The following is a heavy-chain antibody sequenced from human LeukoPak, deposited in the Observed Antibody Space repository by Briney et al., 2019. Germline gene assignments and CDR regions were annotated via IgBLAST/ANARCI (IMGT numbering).Heavy chain of an antibody. J-gene: IGHJ4*02. CDR1: GYSISSGYY. D-gene: IGHD6-13*01. CDR2: IYHSGST. V-gene: IGHV4-38-2*01. Sequence: PSETLSLTCAVSGYSISSGYYWGWIRQPPGKGQEWIGSIYHSGSTYYNPSLKSRVTISVDTSKNQFSLKLSSVTAADTAVYYCARVVAAAGNYFDYWGQGTLVTVSS. CDR3: ARVVAAAGNYFDY.